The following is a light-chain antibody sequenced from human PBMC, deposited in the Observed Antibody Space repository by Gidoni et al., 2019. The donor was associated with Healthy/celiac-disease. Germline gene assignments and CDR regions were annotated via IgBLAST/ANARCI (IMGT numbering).Light chain of an antibody. CDR2: DAS. CDR3: QQRSNWPLMYT. J-gene: IGKJ2*01. V-gene: IGKV3-11*01. CDR1: QSVSIY. Sequence: EIVLTQSPATLALSPGEIATPACRASQSVSIYLAWYQQKPGQAPRLLIYDASNRATGIPARFSGSGSGTDFTLTISSLEPEDFAVYYCQQRSNWPLMYTFGQGTKLEIK.